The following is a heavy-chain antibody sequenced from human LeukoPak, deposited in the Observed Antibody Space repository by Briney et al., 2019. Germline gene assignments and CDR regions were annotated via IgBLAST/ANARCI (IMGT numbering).Heavy chain of an antibody. CDR3: ARDRWEGRWDTAMELDY. Sequence: GASVKVSCKASGYTFTSYAMNWVRQAPGQGLEWMGWINTNTGNPTYAQGFTGRFVFSLDTSVSTAYLQISSLKAEDTAVYYCARDRWEGRWDTAMELDYWGQGTLVTVSS. V-gene: IGHV7-4-1*02. CDR2: INTNTGNP. CDR1: GYTFTSYA. D-gene: IGHD5-18*01. J-gene: IGHJ4*02.